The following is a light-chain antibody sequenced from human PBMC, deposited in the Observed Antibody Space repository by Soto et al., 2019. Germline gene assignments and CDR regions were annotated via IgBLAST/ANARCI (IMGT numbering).Light chain of an antibody. V-gene: IGLV1-40*01. CDR1: SSNIGAGYD. CDR3: HSYDSSLSGYV. J-gene: IGLJ1*01. Sequence: QSVLTQPPSLSGSPGQRVTISCTGSSSNIGAGYDVHWYQQLPGTAPKLLIYGNSNRPSGVPDRFSGSKSGTSASLAITGLQAEEEADYYCHSYDSSLSGYVFGTGTKVTVL. CDR2: GNS.